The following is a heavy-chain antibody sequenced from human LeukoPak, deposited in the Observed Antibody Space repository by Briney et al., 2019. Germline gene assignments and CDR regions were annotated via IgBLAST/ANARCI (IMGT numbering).Heavy chain of an antibody. V-gene: IGHV3-23*01. CDR1: GFTFSSYA. CDR2: ISGSGGST. CDR3: ARVPGGSGSYYQNYYYYGMDV. D-gene: IGHD3-10*01. J-gene: IGHJ6*02. Sequence: PTGGSLRLSCAASGFTFSSYAMSWVRQAPGKGLEWVSAISGSGGSTYYADSVKGRFTISRDNSKNTLYLQMNSLRAEDTAVYYCARVPGGSGSYYQNYYYYGMDVWGQGTTVTVSS.